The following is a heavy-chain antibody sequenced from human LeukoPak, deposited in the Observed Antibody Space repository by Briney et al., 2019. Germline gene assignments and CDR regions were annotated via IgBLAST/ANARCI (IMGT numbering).Heavy chain of an antibody. CDR1: GGSLNSGDNC. J-gene: IGHJ4*02. V-gene: IGHV4-30-4*01. Sequence: SETLSLTCAVSGGSLNSGDNCWNWIRQPHGKGLEWIVYIYHSGTTYYNPSLRSRVTISIDTSKNQFSLRLNSVTAADTAVYYCARVAVIRGVIDYWGQGTLVTVSS. CDR3: ARVAVIRGVIDY. CDR2: IYHSGTT. D-gene: IGHD3-10*01.